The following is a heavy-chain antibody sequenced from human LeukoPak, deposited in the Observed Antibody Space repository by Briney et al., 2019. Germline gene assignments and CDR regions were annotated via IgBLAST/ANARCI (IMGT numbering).Heavy chain of an antibody. CDR1: GFTFTIYT. Sequence: KPGGSLTLSSPAYGFTFTIYTTSCVRQPHGEVLEWVASISSFRRYIYHRDSVKGRFTICRDNAKNSLYLQMTSLRAEGTAVYYRARDRTYCSGGSCYALDALDIWGQGTMAIVSS. CDR3: ARDRTYCSGGSCYALDALDI. D-gene: IGHD2-15*01. CDR2: ISSFRRYI. J-gene: IGHJ3*02. V-gene: IGHV3-21*01.